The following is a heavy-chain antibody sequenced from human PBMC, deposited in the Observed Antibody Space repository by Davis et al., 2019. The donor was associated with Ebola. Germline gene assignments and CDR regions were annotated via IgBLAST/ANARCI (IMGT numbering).Heavy chain of an antibody. V-gene: IGHV3-30*04. CDR2: ISYDGSNK. Sequence: PGGSLRLSCAASGFTFSSYAMHWVRQAPGKGLEWVAVISYDGSNKYYADSVKGRFTISRDNSKNTLYLQMNSLRAEDTAVYYCARWSGCDSWGQGTLVTVSS. CDR1: GFTFSSYA. J-gene: IGHJ4*02. CDR3: ARWSGCDS. D-gene: IGHD3-3*01.